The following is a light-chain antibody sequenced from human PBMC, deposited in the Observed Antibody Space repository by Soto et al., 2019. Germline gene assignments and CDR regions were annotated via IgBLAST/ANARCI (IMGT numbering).Light chain of an antibody. V-gene: IGKV3-20*01. CDR2: GAS. CDR3: QQYDSSPRT. CDR1: QSVSSSF. Sequence: EIVLTQSPGTLSLSPGERATLSCRASQSVSSSFLAWYQQKPGQAPRLLIYGASSRAPGIPDRFSGSGSGTDFPLTISRLAPEDFAVYYCQQYDSSPRTFGGGTKVELQ. J-gene: IGKJ4*01.